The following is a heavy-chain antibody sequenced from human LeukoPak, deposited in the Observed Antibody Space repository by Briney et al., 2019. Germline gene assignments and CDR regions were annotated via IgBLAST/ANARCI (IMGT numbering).Heavy chain of an antibody. D-gene: IGHD3-22*01. J-gene: IGHJ1*01. V-gene: IGHV4-39*01. CDR2: TYYRGST. CDR1: GDSISSSSYY. CDR3: ARRRYYDSTGYLD. Sequence: SETLSLTCTISGDSISSSSYYWGWIRQPPGKGLEWIGDTYYRGSTYYNPSLKSRVSISIDTSNNQFSRTLNSVTAADTALYFCARRRYYDSTGYLDWGQGTLVTVSS.